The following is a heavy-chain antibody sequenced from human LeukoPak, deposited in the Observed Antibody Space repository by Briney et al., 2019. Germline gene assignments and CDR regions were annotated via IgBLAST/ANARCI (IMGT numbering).Heavy chain of an antibody. CDR3: ARDGGASRMDV. CDR1: GGSISSYY. V-gene: IGHV4-59*01. Sequence: SETLSLTCTVSGGSISSYYWSWIRQPPGKGLEWIGYIYYSGSTNYNPSLKSRVSISLDTSKNQFSLKLSSVTAADTAVYYCARDGGASRMDVWGQGTTVTVSS. CDR2: IYYSGST. J-gene: IGHJ6*02. D-gene: IGHD3-10*01.